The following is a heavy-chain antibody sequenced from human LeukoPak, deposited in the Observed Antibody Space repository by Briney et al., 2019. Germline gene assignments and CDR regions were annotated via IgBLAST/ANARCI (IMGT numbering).Heavy chain of an antibody. J-gene: IGHJ2*01. D-gene: IGHD3-10*01. CDR1: GGSISSYY. V-gene: IGHV4-59*01. CDR3: ARSRRDWYFDL. Sequence: PSETLSLTCTVSGGSISSYYWSWIRQPPGKGLEWIGYIYYSGSTNYNPSLKSRVTMSVDTSKDQFSLKLSSVTAADTAVYYCARSRRDWYFDLWGRGTLVTVSS. CDR2: IYYSGST.